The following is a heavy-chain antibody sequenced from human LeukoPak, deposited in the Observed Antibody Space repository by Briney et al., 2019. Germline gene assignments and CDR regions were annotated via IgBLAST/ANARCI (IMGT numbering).Heavy chain of an antibody. CDR3: ARVRGCSSTSCHLSYFDY. CDR2: IYYSGST. J-gene: IGHJ4*02. D-gene: IGHD2-2*01. CDR1: GGSITVYY. Sequence: SETLSLTCTVSGGSITVYYWTWIRQPPRKGLEWIGYIYYSGSTNYNPSLKSRVTISADTSKNQFSLKLSSVAAADTAVYYCARVRGCSSTSCHLSYFDYWGQGTLVTVSS. V-gene: IGHV4-59*01.